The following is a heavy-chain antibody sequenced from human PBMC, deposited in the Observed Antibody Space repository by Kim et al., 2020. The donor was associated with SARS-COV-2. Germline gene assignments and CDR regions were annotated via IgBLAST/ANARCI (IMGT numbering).Heavy chain of an antibody. J-gene: IGHJ4*02. D-gene: IGHD3-3*01. CDR2: INHSGST. CDR3: ARGRPVTTFFGTGGGIIDY. Sequence: SETLSLTCAVYGGSFSGCYWSWIRQPPGKGLEWIGEINHSGSTNYNPSLKSRVTISLDTSKNQFSLKLSSVTAADTAVYYCARGRPVTTFFGTGGGIIDYWGQGTLVTVSS. CDR1: GGSFSGCY. V-gene: IGHV4-34*01.